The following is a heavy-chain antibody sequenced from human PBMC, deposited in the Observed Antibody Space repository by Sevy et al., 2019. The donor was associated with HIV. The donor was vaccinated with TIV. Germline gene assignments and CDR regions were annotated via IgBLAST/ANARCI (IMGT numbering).Heavy chain of an antibody. D-gene: IGHD2-8*01. CDR3: ARYINNNGMDV. Sequence: GESLKISCKASGYRFNTYWINWVPQMPGKGLEWMGVIYPGDSETLYSPSVQGQVVISADKSSSTAYLQWSSLEASDTATYYCARYINNNGMDVWGQGTTVTVSS. V-gene: IGHV5-51*01. CDR2: IYPGDSET. J-gene: IGHJ6*02. CDR1: GYRFNTYW.